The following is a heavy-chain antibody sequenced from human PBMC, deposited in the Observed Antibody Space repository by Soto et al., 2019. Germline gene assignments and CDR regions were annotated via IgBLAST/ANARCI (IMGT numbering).Heavy chain of an antibody. CDR1: GFTFISYW. V-gene: IGHV3-7*01. CDR3: ARDRYSYYDFWSGSLPYYYYGMDV. CDR2: IKQDESEK. J-gene: IGHJ6*02. D-gene: IGHD3-3*01. Sequence: PGGSLRLSCAASGFTFISYWMSWVRQAPGKGREGVANIKQDESEKYKVDSGKGRFTISRDNAKNSLYLQMNSLRAEDTAVYYCARDRYSYYDFWSGSLPYYYYGMDVWGQGTTVTVSS.